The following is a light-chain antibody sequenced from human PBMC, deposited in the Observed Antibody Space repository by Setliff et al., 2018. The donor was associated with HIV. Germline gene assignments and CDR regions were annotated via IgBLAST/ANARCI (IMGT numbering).Light chain of an antibody. J-gene: IGLJ1*01. V-gene: IGLV6-57*01. CDR1: SGSIASNY. CDR2: EDN. CDR3: QSYDSSNYV. Sequence: NFMLTQPHSVSESPGKTVTISCTRSSGSIASNYVQWYQQRPGSSPTTVIYEDNQRPSGVPDRFSGSIDSPSNSASLTISGLKTEDEADYYCQSYDSSNYVFGTGTKVTVL.